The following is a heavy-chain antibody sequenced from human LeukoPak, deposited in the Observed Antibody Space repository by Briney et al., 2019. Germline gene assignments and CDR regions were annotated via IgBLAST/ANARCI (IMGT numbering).Heavy chain of an antibody. Sequence: GGSLRLSCAASGFTFSSYGMHWVRQAPGKGLEWVAVISYDGSNKYYADSVKGRFTISRDNSKNTLYLQMNSLRAEDTAVYYCAREVYYDSSGFDYWGQGTLVTVSS. CDR2: ISYDGSNK. CDR3: AREVYYDSSGFDY. CDR1: GFTFSSYG. V-gene: IGHV3-30*03. J-gene: IGHJ4*02. D-gene: IGHD3-22*01.